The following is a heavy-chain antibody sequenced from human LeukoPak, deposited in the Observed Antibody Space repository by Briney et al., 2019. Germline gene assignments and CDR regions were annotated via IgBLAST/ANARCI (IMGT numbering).Heavy chain of an antibody. CDR3: AIASSDSSGYYYYYYYMDV. Sequence: ASVKVSCKASGYTFTGYYMHWVRQAPGQGLEWMGWINPNSGGTNYAQKFQGRVTMTRDTSISTAYMELSRLRSDDTAVYYCAIASSDSSGYYYYYYYMDVLGEGTTVTVSS. CDR1: GYTFTGYY. J-gene: IGHJ6*03. D-gene: IGHD3-22*01. V-gene: IGHV1-2*02. CDR2: INPNSGGT.